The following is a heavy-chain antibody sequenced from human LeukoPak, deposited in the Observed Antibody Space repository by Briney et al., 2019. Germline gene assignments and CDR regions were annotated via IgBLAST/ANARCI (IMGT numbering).Heavy chain of an antibody. CDR3: ATSNVRYFDIDRPVNWFDP. D-gene: IGHD3-9*01. CDR1: GYTLTELS. Sequence: ASVKVSCKVSGYTLTELSMHWVRQAPGKGLEWMGGFDPEDGETIYAEKFQGRVSMTEDTSTDTAYMELSSLRSEDTAVYYCATSNVRYFDIDRPVNWFDPWGQGTLVTVSS. J-gene: IGHJ5*02. V-gene: IGHV1-24*01. CDR2: FDPEDGET.